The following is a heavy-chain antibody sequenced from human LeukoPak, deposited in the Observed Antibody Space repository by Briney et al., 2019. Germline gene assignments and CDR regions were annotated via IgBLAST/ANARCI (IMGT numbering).Heavy chain of an antibody. J-gene: IGHJ4*02. Sequence: PGGSLRLSCAASGFTFGSYAMSWVRQAPGKGLEWVSSISGGGGSTYYADSVKGRFTISRDNSMNTLYLQMNSLRVEDTAVYYCARGDGSGWPLDKWGQGTLVTVSS. CDR2: ISGGGGST. V-gene: IGHV3-23*01. CDR1: GFTFGSYA. D-gene: IGHD6-19*01. CDR3: ARGDGSGWPLDK.